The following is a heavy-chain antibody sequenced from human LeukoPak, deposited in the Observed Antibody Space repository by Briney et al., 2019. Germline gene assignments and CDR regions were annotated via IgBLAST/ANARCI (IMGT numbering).Heavy chain of an antibody. D-gene: IGHD1-26*01. CDR3: AREARVGGALQY. J-gene: IGHJ4*02. CDR1: GFTFSDYW. V-gene: IGHV3-74*01. CDR2: INTDGTFI. Sequence: GGSLRLSCAASGFTFSDYWMHWVRHAPGKGLVWVSRINTDGTFIRHADSVQGPFTISRDAAKNTLLLQMNSLRAEDTAVYYCAREARVGGALQYWGQGVLVTVSA.